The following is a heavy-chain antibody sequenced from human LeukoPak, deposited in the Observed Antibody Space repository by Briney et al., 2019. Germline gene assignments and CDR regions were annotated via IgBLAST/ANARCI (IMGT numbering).Heavy chain of an antibody. CDR2: INSDGIST. D-gene: IGHD3/OR15-3a*01. J-gene: IGHJ3*02. V-gene: IGHV3-74*01. Sequence: GRSLRLSCADAGFTFINYWMHWVRQTPGKGLVWVSRINSDGISTTYADSVKGRFTISRDNAKNTLYLQMNILRAEDTAVYFWARGTGYGVFDIWGQGTMVTVSS. CDR3: ARGTGYGVFDI. CDR1: GFTFINYW.